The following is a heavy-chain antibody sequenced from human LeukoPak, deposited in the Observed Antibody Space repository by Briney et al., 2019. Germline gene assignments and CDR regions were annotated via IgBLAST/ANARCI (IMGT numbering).Heavy chain of an antibody. V-gene: IGHV4-4*07. Sequence: SETLSLTCTVSGGSISSYYWSWIRQPAGKGLEWIGRIYASGSTNYNPSLKGRVTMSVDTSKNQFSLQLRSVTAEDTAVYYCARDECPLWSISCHRGFDPWGQGLLVTVSS. CDR2: IYASGST. CDR1: GGSISSYY. J-gene: IGHJ5*02. D-gene: IGHD2-2*02. CDR3: ARDECPLWSISCHRGFDP.